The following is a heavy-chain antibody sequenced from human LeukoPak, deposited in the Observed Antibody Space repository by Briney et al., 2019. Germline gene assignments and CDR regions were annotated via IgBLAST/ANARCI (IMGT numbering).Heavy chain of an antibody. D-gene: IGHD2-21*01. J-gene: IGHJ6*02. CDR1: GFTFSSYW. CDR2: IKQDGSEK. V-gene: IGHV3-7*01. Sequence: GGSLRLSCAASGFTFSSYWMSWVRQAPGKGLEWVANIKQDGSEKFYVDSVKGRFTISRDNAKNSLYLQMNSLRAEDTAVYYCAGYCGGDCYGMDVWGQGPTVTVSS. CDR3: AGYCGGDCYGMDV.